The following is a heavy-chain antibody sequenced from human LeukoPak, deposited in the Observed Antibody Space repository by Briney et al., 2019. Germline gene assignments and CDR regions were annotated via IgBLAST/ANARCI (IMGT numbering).Heavy chain of an antibody. Sequence: QTGGSLRLSCAASGFTVSSNYMSWVRQAPGKGLEWVSVIYSGVRTYYADSVKGRFTISRDNSKNTLYLQMNSLRAEDTAVYYCARVYYGSGSLYYYYYYMDVWGKGTTVTISS. CDR2: IYSGVRT. J-gene: IGHJ6*03. V-gene: IGHV3-53*01. CDR3: ARVYYGSGSLYYYYYYMDV. D-gene: IGHD3-10*01. CDR1: GFTVSSNY.